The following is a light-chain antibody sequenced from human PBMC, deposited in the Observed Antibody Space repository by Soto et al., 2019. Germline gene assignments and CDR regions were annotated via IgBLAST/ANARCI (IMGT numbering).Light chain of an antibody. Sequence: DIQMTQSPPSLSASVGDRVTITCRASQGIRNFVAWYQQKPGKAPKLLIYAASTLQSGVPSRFSGSGSGTVFTLTINGLQSEGVATYSCQKYSSVPVFGPGTKVEIK. CDR2: AAS. CDR3: QKYSSVPV. V-gene: IGKV1-27*01. CDR1: QGIRNF. J-gene: IGKJ3*01.